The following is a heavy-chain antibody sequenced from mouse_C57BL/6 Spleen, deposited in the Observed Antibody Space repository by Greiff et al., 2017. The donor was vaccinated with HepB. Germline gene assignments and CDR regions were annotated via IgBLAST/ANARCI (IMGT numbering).Heavy chain of an antibody. Sequence: VQLQQSGPELVKPGASVKISCKASGYTFTDYYMNWVKQSHGKSLEWIGDINPNNGGTSYNQKFKGKATLTVDKSSSTAYMELRSLTSEDSAVYYCARRGTGVATDWYFDVWGTGTTVTVSS. CDR3: ARRGTGVATDWYFDV. CDR2: INPNNGGT. D-gene: IGHD1-1*01. V-gene: IGHV1-26*01. CDR1: GYTFTDYY. J-gene: IGHJ1*03.